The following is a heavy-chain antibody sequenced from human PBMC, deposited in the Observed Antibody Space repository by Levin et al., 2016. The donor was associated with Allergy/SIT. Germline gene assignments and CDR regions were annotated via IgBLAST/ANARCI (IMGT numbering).Heavy chain of an antibody. D-gene: IGHD6-19*01. CDR2: INPSGGST. Sequence: WVRQAPGQGLEWMGIINPSGGSTSYAQKFQGRVTMTRDTSTSTVYMELSSLRSEDTAVYYCARDHIGIAVAGTGYYYYYGMDVWGQGTTVTVSS. CDR3: ARDHIGIAVAGTGYYYYYGMDV. V-gene: IGHV1-46*01. J-gene: IGHJ6*02.